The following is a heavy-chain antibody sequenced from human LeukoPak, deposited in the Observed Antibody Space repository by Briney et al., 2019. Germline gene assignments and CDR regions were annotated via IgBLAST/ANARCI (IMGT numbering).Heavy chain of an antibody. CDR3: ARAGGIAAAGTFDY. CDR1: GYSISSGYY. CDR2: IYYSGST. V-gene: IGHV4-61*01. D-gene: IGHD6-13*01. J-gene: IGHJ4*02. Sequence: SETLSLTCAVSGYSISSGYYWGWIRQPPGQGLEWIGYIYYSGSTNYNPSLKSRVTISVDTSKNQFSLKLSSVTAADTAVYYCARAGGIAAAGTFDYWGQGTLVTVSS.